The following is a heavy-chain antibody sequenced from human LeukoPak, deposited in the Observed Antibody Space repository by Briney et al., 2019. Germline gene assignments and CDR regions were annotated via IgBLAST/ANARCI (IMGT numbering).Heavy chain of an antibody. Sequence: ASVKVSCKASGYTFTGCYMHWVRQAPGQGLEWMGWINPNSGGTNYAQKFQGRVTMTRDTSISTAYMELSRLRSDDTAVYYCARGTYGSGSYYYYYYYGMDVWGQGTTVTVSS. CDR3: ARGTYGSGSYYYYYYYGMDV. V-gene: IGHV1-2*02. CDR2: INPNSGGT. J-gene: IGHJ6*02. CDR1: GYTFTGCY. D-gene: IGHD3-10*01.